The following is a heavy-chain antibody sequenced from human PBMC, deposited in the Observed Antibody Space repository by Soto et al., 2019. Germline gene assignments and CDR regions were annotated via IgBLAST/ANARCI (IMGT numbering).Heavy chain of an antibody. CDR2: IYYSGST. D-gene: IGHD5-18*01. CDR3: ARYGYSYGPNFDY. J-gene: IGHJ4*02. V-gene: IGHV4-59*01. Sequence: PSETLSLTCTVSGGSISSYYWSWIRQPPGKGLEWIGYIYYSGSTNYNPSLKSRVTISVDTSKNQFSLKLSSVTAADTAVYYCARYGYSYGPNFDYWGQGTLVTVSS. CDR1: GGSISSYY.